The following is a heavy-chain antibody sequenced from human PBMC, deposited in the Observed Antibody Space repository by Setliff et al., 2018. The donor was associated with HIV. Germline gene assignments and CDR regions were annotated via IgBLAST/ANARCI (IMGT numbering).Heavy chain of an antibody. CDR2: ISASGYIT. CDR3: AKTQTVITVYGPFDS. D-gene: IGHD4-4*01. Sequence: GGSLRLSCAASGFCFRSYAVSWVRQAPGKGLEWVSVISASGYITYYRESVKGRSTVSRNNSNNTVYMQMKSMRAEDTAMYYCAKTQTVITVYGPFDSWGQGTPVTVSS. CDR1: GFCFRSYA. J-gene: IGHJ4*02. V-gene: IGHV3-23*01.